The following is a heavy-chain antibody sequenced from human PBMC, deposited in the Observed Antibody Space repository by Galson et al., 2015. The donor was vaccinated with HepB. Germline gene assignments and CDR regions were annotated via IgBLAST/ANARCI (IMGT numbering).Heavy chain of an antibody. Sequence: SVKVSCKASGYTFTCFSMHWVRQAPGKGLEWVGWINPNSGRTNYAHKLQGRFTITRDTSNSTAYMELSRLRADDTAVYYCAATYYDDISGYWGAFDIWGQGTMVTVSS. J-gene: IGHJ3*02. CDR2: INPNSGRT. V-gene: IGHV1-2*02. CDR1: GYTFTCFS. D-gene: IGHD3-22*01. CDR3: AATYYDDISGYWGAFDI.